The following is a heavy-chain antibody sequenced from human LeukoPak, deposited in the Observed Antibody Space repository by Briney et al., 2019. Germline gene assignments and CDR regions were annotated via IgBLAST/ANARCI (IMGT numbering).Heavy chain of an antibody. CDR3: AKPPGVKLLWFGELSL. J-gene: IGHJ4*02. CDR2: ISYDGSNK. Sequence: GRSLRLSCAASGFTFSSYGMHWVRQAPGKGLEWVAVISYDGSNKYYADSVKGRFTISRDNSKNTLYLQMNSLRAEDTAVYYCAKPPGVKLLWFGELSLWGQGTLVTVSS. D-gene: IGHD3-10*01. CDR1: GFTFSSYG. V-gene: IGHV3-30*18.